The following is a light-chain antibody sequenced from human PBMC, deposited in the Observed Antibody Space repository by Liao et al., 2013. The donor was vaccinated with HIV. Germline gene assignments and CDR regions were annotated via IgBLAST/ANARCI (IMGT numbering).Light chain of an antibody. CDR3: QACDTSTTGGVV. Sequence: SYVLTQPPSVSVAPGKTARITCGGNNIGTKSVHWYQQKPGQSPVLVIYQDSKRPSGIPERFSGSNSGDAATLTISGTQAMDEADYYCQACDTSTTGGVVFGGGTKLTVL. V-gene: IGLV3-21*01. J-gene: IGLJ2*01. CDR1: NIGTKS. CDR2: QDS.